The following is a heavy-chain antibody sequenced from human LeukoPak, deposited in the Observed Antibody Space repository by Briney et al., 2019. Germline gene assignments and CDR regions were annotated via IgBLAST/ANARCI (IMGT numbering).Heavy chain of an antibody. Sequence: GESLKISCKGSGCSFTSYWIGWVRQMPGKGLEWVGIIYPGDSDTRYSPSFQGQVTISTDKSISTAYLQWSSLKASDTAMYYCAAPYCGGDCYLKGDYYYGMDVWGQGTTVTVSS. CDR1: GCSFTSYW. CDR3: AAPYCGGDCYLKGDYYYGMDV. CDR2: IYPGDSDT. J-gene: IGHJ6*02. D-gene: IGHD2-21*02. V-gene: IGHV5-51*01.